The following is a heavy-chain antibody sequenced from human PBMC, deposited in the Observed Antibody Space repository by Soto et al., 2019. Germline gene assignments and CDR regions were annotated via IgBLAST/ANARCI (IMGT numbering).Heavy chain of an antibody. Sequence: ASVKVSCRASGGTFGSHGIAWVRQAPGQGLEWMGGLIAMLGTPTYARKVQGRATITADESLTSSYLELRSLRSEDTAVYFCARGAMANFDYWGQGTVVTVSS. CDR3: ARGAMANFDY. J-gene: IGHJ4*02. V-gene: IGHV1-69*13. CDR2: LIAMLGTP. D-gene: IGHD5-18*01. CDR1: GGTFGSHG.